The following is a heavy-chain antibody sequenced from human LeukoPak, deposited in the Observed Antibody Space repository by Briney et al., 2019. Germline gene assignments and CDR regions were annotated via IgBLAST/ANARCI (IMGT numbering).Heavy chain of an antibody. D-gene: IGHD3-22*01. CDR3: ARAAGDSSGYYLYFDY. J-gene: IGHJ4*02. CDR1: GYTLTGYY. V-gene: IGHV1-2*02. CDR2: INPNSGGT. Sequence: GASVKVSCKASGYTLTGYYMHWVRQAPGQGLEWMGWINPNSGGTNYAQKFRGRVTMTRDTSISTAYMELSRLRSDDTAVYYCARAAGDSSGYYLYFDYWGQGTLVTVSS.